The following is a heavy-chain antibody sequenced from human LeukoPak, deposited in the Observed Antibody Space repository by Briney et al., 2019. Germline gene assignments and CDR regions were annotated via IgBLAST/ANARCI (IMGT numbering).Heavy chain of an antibody. CDR2: ISPSGGST. V-gene: IGHV1-46*01. D-gene: IGHD5-24*01. CDR1: GYTFTSNY. CDR3: ARVLAEMAAVWRDDVFDI. Sequence: GASVKVSCKAFGYTFTSNYMHWVRQAPGQGPEWMGVISPSGGSTTYAQKFQGRVTLTRDMSTSTDYLELSSLRSEDTAVYYCARVLAEMAAVWRDDVFDIWGQGTMVTVSS. J-gene: IGHJ3*02.